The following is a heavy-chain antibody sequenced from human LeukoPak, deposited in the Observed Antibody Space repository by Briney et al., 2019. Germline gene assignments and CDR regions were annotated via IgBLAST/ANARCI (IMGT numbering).Heavy chain of an antibody. Sequence: GSLRLSCAASGFTFSNYWMSWVRQAPGKGLEWVANIKEDGSDKYYVDSVKGRFTVSRDNAKNSLYLQMNSLRAEDTAVYYCARPFSSWYYFDYWGQGTLVTVSS. CDR1: GFTFSNYW. V-gene: IGHV3-7*02. J-gene: IGHJ4*02. D-gene: IGHD6-13*01. CDR3: ARPFSSWYYFDY. CDR2: IKEDGSDK.